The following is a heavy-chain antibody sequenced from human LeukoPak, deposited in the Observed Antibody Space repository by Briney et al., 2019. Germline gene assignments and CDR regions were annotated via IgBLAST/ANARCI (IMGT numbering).Heavy chain of an antibody. CDR2: IKSDGST. V-gene: IGHV3-74*01. D-gene: IGHD3-22*01. CDR1: GLTFRSYW. CDR3: ARAPSEIGGYYPEYFRH. J-gene: IGHJ1*01. Sequence: GGSLRLSCAASGLTFRSYWMHGVREAPGKGLVGVSRIKSDGSTNYADSVKGRFTISRDNAKNTVSLQMNSLRAEDTGVYYCARAPSEIGGYYPEYFRHWGQGTLVTVSS.